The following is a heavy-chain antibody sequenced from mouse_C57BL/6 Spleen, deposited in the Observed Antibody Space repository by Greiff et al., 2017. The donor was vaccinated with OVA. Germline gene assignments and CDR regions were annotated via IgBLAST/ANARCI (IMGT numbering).Heavy chain of an antibody. CDR2: IDPSDSET. Sequence: VKLQQPGAELVRPGSSVKLSCKASGYTFTSYWMHWVKQRPIQGLEWIGNIDPSDSETHYNQKFKDKATLTVDKSSSTAYMQLSSLTSEDSAVYYCAREVGYAMDYWGQGTSVTVSS. D-gene: IGHD1-3*01. CDR3: AREVGYAMDY. V-gene: IGHV1-52*01. J-gene: IGHJ4*01. CDR1: GYTFTSYW.